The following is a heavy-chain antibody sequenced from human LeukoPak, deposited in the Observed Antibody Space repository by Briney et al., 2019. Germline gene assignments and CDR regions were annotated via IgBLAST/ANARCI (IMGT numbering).Heavy chain of an antibody. D-gene: IGHD1-26*01. V-gene: IGHV3-21*01. Sequence: GGSLRLSCVASGFTFSTYSMNWVRQAPGKGLEWVSSISSSSSYRYSADSMKGRFTISRDNAKNSLYLQMNSLRAEDTAVYYCARDAVKLRGYYYYYMDVWGKGTTVTISS. CDR2: ISSSSSYR. J-gene: IGHJ6*03. CDR1: GFTFSTYS. CDR3: ARDAVKLRGYYYYYMDV.